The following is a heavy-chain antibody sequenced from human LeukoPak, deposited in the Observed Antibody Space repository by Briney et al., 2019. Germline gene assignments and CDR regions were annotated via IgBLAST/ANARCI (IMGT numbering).Heavy chain of an antibody. CDR1: GFDFTIHW. Sequence: GESLKISCKGSGFDFTIHWIAWVRQMPRKGLEWMGIICPGDSNTQYSPSFRGQVTISADKSISTAYLQWSSLKASDTAMYYCARQEYCSGGSCYTWFDPWGQGTLVTVSS. V-gene: IGHV5-51*01. D-gene: IGHD2-15*01. J-gene: IGHJ5*02. CDR3: ARQEYCSGGSCYTWFDP. CDR2: ICPGDSNT.